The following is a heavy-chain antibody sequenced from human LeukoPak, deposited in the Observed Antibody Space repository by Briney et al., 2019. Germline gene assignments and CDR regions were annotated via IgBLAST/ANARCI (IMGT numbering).Heavy chain of an antibody. CDR3: ARDHNYAFDN. CDR1: GFPFIEYS. J-gene: IGHJ4*02. D-gene: IGHD1-1*01. V-gene: IGHV3-48*01. Sequence: PGGSLRLSRTASGFPFIEYSMNWVRQVPGKGLEWISYIGIDSGNTKYADSVRGRFTISADKAKNSLYLQMNSLRVEDTAVYYCARDHNYAFDNWGQGTLVSVAS. CDR2: IGIDSGNT.